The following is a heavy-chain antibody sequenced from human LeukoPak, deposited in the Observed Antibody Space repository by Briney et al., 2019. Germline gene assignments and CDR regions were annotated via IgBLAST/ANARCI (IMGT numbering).Heavy chain of an antibody. CDR2: IYYSGST. V-gene: IGHV4-39*01. CDR3: ARSCDYYDSSGYYCFFDY. Sequence: SETLSLACTVSGGSISSSSYYWGWIRRPPGKGLEWIGSIYYSGSTYYNPSLKSRVTISVDTSKNQFSLKLSSVTAADTAVYYCARSCDYYDSSGYYCFFDYWGQGTLVTVSS. D-gene: IGHD3-22*01. J-gene: IGHJ4*02. CDR1: GGSISSSSYY.